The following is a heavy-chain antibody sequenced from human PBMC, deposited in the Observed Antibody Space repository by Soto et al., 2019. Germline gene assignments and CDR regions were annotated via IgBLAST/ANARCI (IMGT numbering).Heavy chain of an antibody. CDR3: ATGRLAAAGPSYYFDY. CDR2: ISSSSSTI. J-gene: IGHJ4*02. V-gene: IGHV3-48*02. CDR1: GFTFSSYS. D-gene: IGHD6-13*01. Sequence: GGSLRLSCAASGFTFSSYSMNWVRQAPGKGLEWVSYISSSSSTIYYADSVKGRFTISRDNAKNSLYLQMNSLRDEDTAVYYCATGRLAAAGPSYYFDYWGQGTLVTVSS.